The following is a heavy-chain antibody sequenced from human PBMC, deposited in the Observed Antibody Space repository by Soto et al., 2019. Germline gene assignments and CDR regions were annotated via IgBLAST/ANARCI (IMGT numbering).Heavy chain of an antibody. Sequence: PSETLSLTCTVSGGSISSGDYYWSWIRQPPGKGLEWIGYIYYSGGTYYNPSLKSRVTISVDTSKNQFSLKLSSVTAADTAVYYCARGGPTGSFDYWGQGTLVTVSS. CDR2: IYYSGGT. V-gene: IGHV4-30-4*01. D-gene: IGHD4-4*01. CDR1: GGSISSGDYY. CDR3: ARGGPTGSFDY. J-gene: IGHJ4*02.